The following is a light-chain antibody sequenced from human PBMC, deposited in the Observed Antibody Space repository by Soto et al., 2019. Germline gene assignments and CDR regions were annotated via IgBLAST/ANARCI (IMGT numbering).Light chain of an antibody. J-gene: IGKJ1*01. CDR1: ESISSW. CDR2: DAS. CDR3: QQYNNWPPT. V-gene: IGKV1-5*01. Sequence: DIQMTQSPSPLGSSVVDRGTIACLASESISSWLAWYQQKPGKAPKLLIYDASSLESGVPSRFSGSGSGTEFTLTISSLQSEDFAVYYCQQYNNWPPTFGQGTKVDIK.